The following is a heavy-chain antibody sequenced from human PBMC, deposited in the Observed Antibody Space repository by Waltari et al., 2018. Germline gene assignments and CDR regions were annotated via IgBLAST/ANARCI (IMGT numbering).Heavy chain of an antibody. J-gene: IGHJ4*02. CDR1: GLIFPSYG. Sequence: EAQVVESGGGLVKPGGSLRLSCVGFGLIFPSYGINWVRQAPGKGLEWVSSINNLGNSLQYADSVKGRFIISRDNAKKSVYLQMNRLRAEDTAVYYCASGLGHEENDVMDYWGQGTLVTVSS. V-gene: IGHV3-21*01. CDR2: INNLGNSL. CDR3: ASGLGHEENDVMDY. D-gene: IGHD7-27*01.